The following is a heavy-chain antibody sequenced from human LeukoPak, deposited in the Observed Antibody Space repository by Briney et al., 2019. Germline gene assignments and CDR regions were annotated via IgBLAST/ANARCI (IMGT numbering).Heavy chain of an antibody. V-gene: IGHV1-2*06. D-gene: IGHD2-2*01. Sequence: GASVKVACKTSGYTFTGYHMHWVRQAPGQGLEWMGRINPNRDDTNYAQKFQGRVTMHRDTCLSTAYMEPRRLTSDDPAMYYCSRGYCSSTSCLFDYWGQGTLVTVSS. CDR3: SRGYCSSTSCLFDY. CDR1: GYTFTGYH. CDR2: INPNRDDT. J-gene: IGHJ4*02.